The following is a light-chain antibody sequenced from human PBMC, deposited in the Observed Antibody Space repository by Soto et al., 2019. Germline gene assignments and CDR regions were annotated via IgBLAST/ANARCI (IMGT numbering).Light chain of an antibody. V-gene: IGLV2-14*01. CDR2: DVS. CDR1: SSDVGGYNY. J-gene: IGLJ1*01. CDR3: SSYTSSSIYV. Sequence: QSVQTQPASVSGSPGQSITISCTGTSSDVGGYNYVSWYQQHPGKAPKLMIYDVSNRPSGVSNRFSGSKSGNTASLTISGLQAEDEADYYCSSYTSSSIYVFGTGTKVTVL.